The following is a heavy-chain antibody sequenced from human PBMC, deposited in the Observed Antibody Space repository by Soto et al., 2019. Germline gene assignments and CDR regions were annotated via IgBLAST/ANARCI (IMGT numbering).Heavy chain of an antibody. Sequence: GGSLRLSCAASGFTFSSYAMHWVRQAPGKGLEWVAVISYDGSNKYYADSVKGRFTISRDNSKNTLYLQMNSLRAEDTAVYYCAREYSYGFYYYYYGMDVWGQGTTVTVSS. D-gene: IGHD5-18*01. V-gene: IGHV3-30-3*01. CDR1: GFTFSSYA. J-gene: IGHJ6*02. CDR3: AREYSYGFYYYYYGMDV. CDR2: ISYDGSNK.